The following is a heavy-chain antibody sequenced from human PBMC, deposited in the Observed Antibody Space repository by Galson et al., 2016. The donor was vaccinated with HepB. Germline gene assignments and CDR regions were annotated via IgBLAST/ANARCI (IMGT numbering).Heavy chain of an antibody. D-gene: IGHD2-2*01. J-gene: IGHJ4*02. Sequence: SVKVSCKASGGSFSRYIISRLRQAPGQGLEWMGEIITIFGTTNYAHKFQGRATIHADESTSTAYMDLTALTSEETALYYCTRDRVAYYALWGQGTLVTVSS. V-gene: IGHV1-69*13. CDR1: GGSFSRYI. CDR2: IITIFGTT. CDR3: TRDRVAYYAL.